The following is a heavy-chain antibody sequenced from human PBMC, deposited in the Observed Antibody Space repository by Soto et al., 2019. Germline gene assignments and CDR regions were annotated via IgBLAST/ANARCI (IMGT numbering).Heavy chain of an antibody. J-gene: IGHJ4*02. V-gene: IGHV3-74*01. Sequence: PGGSLRLSCAASGFTLSPYWMHWVRRAPGKGLVWVSRIKSDGTIINYADSVKGRATISRDNARNTLYLQVGSLRAEDTALYYCARAALNGASYFDLWGQGTLVTVSS. CDR3: ARAALNGASYFDL. CDR2: IKSDGTII. D-gene: IGHD1-26*01. CDR1: GFTLSPYW.